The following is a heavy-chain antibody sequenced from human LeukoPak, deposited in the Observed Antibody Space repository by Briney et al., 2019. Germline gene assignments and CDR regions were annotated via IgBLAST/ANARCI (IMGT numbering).Heavy chain of an antibody. CDR1: GFTFSSYA. J-gene: IGHJ4*02. CDR3: ARDHERWELLTPLDY. Sequence: PGGSLRLSCAASGFTFSSYAMHWVRQAPGKGLEWVAVISYDGSNKYYADSVKGRFTISRDNSKNTLYLQMNSLRAEDTAVYYCARDHERWELLTPLDYWGQGTLVTVSS. CDR2: ISYDGSNK. V-gene: IGHV3-30-3*01. D-gene: IGHD1-26*01.